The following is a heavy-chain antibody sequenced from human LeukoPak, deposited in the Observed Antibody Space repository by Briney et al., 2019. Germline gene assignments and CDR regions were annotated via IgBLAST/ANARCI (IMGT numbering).Heavy chain of an antibody. V-gene: IGHV1-18*01. CDR3: ARDNWFGELSYYYYGMDV. D-gene: IGHD3-10*01. J-gene: IGHJ6*02. CDR2: ISAYNGNT. Sequence: ASVTVSFKASGYTFTSYGISWVRQAPGQGLEWMGWISAYNGNTNYAQKLQGRVTMTTDTSTSTAYMELRSLRSDDTAVYYCARDNWFGELSYYYYGMDVWGQGTTVTVS. CDR1: GYTFTSYG.